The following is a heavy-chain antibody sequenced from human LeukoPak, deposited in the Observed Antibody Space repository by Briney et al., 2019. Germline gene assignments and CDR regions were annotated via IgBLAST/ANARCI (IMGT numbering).Heavy chain of an antibody. J-gene: IGHJ4*02. V-gene: IGHV3-23*01. CDR2: FSGTSST. CDR1: GSTFSSYA. CDR3: AKLKQWQPQRYFFEY. Sequence: GGSLRLSCAASGSTFSSYAMSWVRQAPGKGLEWVSTFSGTSSTSYADAVKGRVTISRDNSKNTLYLQLNSLRAEDTAVYYCAKLKQWQPQRYFFEYWGQGALVTVAS. D-gene: IGHD6-19*01.